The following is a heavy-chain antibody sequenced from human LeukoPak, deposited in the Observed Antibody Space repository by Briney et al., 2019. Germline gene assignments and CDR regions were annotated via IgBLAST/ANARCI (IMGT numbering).Heavy chain of an antibody. CDR3: ARGGTFVSDY. D-gene: IGHD1-1*01. Sequence: GGSLRLSCAGSGFSFSTFWMSWVRQAPGKGLEWVANIKEDGSEKYYVDSMKGRFTVSRDNAKNSLYLQMDSLRAEDTAVYYCARGGTFVSDYWGQGTLVTVSS. J-gene: IGHJ4*02. CDR1: GFSFSTFW. V-gene: IGHV3-7*01. CDR2: IKEDGSEK.